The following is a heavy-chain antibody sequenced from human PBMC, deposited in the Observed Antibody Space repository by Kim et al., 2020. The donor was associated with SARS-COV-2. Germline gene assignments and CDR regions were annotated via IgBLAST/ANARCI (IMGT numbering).Heavy chain of an antibody. Sequence: FQGRVTITRDTSASTAYMELSSLRSEDTAVYYCARDTMATTFYYYYGMDVWGQGTTVTVSS. V-gene: IGHV1-3*01. D-gene: IGHD5-12*01. CDR3: ARDTMATTFYYYYGMDV. J-gene: IGHJ6*02.